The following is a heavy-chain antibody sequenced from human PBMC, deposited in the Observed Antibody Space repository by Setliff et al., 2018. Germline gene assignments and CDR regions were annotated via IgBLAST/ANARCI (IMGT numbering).Heavy chain of an antibody. CDR2: IDPRGSPV. Sequence: KPGGSLRLSCAASRLTFSDYYMKWIRQAPGKGLEWISHIDPRGSPVDYVDSVKGRFTISRDNSKNTLYLQMNSLRVEDTAVYYCAKGGIRGVYYFDYWGQGTLVTVSS. V-gene: IGHV3-11*04. CDR3: AKGGIRGVYYFDY. CDR1: RLTFSDYY. D-gene: IGHD3-10*01. J-gene: IGHJ4*02.